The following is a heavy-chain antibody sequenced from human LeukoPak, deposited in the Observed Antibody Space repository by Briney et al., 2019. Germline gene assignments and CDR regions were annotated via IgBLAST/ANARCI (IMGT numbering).Heavy chain of an antibody. CDR1: GFTFSSYT. D-gene: IGHD6-6*01. J-gene: IGHJ4*02. V-gene: IGHV3-21*01. Sequence: PGGSLGLSCAASGFTFSSYTINWVRQTPGRGLEWVSSISGDGTYIYYADSVKGRFTISRDNAKNSLYLQMNNLRVDDTAVYYCARGANPEYSIQPDYWGQGPLVTVSS. CDR3: ARGANPEYSIQPDY. CDR2: ISGDGTYI.